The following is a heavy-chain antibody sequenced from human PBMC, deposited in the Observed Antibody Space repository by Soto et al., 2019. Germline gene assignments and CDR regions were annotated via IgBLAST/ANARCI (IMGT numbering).Heavy chain of an antibody. D-gene: IGHD1-26*01. V-gene: IGHV1-69*06. CDR1: GGTFSSYA. Sequence: ASVKVSCKASGGTFSSYAISWVRQAPGQGLEWMGGIIPIFGTANYAQKFQGRVTITADKSTSTAYMELSSLRSEDTAVYYCARGSGMGAPDGSFDIWGQGTMVTVSS. CDR2: IIPIFGTA. CDR3: ARGSGMGAPDGSFDI. J-gene: IGHJ3*02.